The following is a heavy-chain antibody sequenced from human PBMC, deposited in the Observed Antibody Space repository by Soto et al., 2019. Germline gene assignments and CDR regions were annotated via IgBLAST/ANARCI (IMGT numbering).Heavy chain of an antibody. Sequence: QVQLQESGPGLVKPSQTLSLTCSVSGASTVSHYHWTWIRLPPGKGLEWMGYIFNSGTTFYNPSLTSRLSISMDTSGNHFSLELRSVTAADTAVYYCALALGPTTGLDYWGQGTLVTVSS. J-gene: IGHJ4*02. V-gene: IGHV4-31*02. D-gene: IGHD1-26*01. CDR1: GASTVSHYH. CDR3: ALALGPTTGLDY. CDR2: IFNSGTT.